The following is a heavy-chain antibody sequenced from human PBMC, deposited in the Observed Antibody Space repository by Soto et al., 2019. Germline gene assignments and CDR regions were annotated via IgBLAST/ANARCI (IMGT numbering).Heavy chain of an antibody. CDR2: IIPIFGTA. CDR1: GFTFSSYA. D-gene: IGHD2-2*02. V-gene: IGHV1-69*01. CDR3: VVGYCSSTSCYRVGYYYGMDV. Sequence: VQLLESGGGLVQPGGSLRLSCAASGFTFSSYAISWVRQAPGQGLEWMGGIIPIFGTANYAQKFQGRVTITADESTSTAYMELSSLRSEDTAVYYCVVGYCSSTSCYRVGYYYGMDVWGQGTTVTVSS. J-gene: IGHJ6*02.